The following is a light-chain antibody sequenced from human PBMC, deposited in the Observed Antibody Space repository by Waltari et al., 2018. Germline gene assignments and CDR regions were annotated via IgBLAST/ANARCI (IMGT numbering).Light chain of an antibody. V-gene: IGLV2-14*03. Sequence: QSALTQPASVSGSPGPSITIPSPGTSSDIGTSNYAPWYQQHPGQAPKLIIYDVSKRPSGVSIRFSGSKSDNTASLTISGLQAEDEADYYCSSYTRVSASVVFGGGTKLTVL. J-gene: IGLJ3*02. CDR1: SSDIGTSNY. CDR3: SSYTRVSASVV. CDR2: DVS.